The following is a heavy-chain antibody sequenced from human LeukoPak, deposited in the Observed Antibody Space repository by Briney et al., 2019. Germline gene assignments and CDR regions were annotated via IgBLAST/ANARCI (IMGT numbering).Heavy chain of an antibody. CDR1: GFSFDDYA. CDR3: VKGRQAGGYYSEFDH. CDR2: LSWGSDSI. J-gene: IGHJ4*02. Sequence: QSGGSLRLSCAASGFSFDDYAMHWVRQAPGKGLEWVSGLSWGSDSIGYADSVRGRFTISRDNAKNSLYLQMNSLRAEDTALYYCVKGRQAGGYYSEFDHWGQGILVTVSS. D-gene: IGHD2-15*01. V-gene: IGHV3-9*01.